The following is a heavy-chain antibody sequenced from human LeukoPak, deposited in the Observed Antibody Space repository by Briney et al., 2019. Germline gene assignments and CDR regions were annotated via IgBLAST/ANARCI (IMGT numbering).Heavy chain of an antibody. CDR1: GYTFTSYY. Sequence: ASVKASCKASGYTFTSYYMHCVRQAPGQRLKWMVIINPSGGSTSYAQKFQGRVTMSRDTSTSTVYMELSSLRSEDTAVYYCAGAVVAARGRWFDPWGQGTLVTVSS. J-gene: IGHJ5*02. CDR3: AGAVVAARGRWFDP. CDR2: INPSGGST. V-gene: IGHV1-46*01. D-gene: IGHD2-15*01.